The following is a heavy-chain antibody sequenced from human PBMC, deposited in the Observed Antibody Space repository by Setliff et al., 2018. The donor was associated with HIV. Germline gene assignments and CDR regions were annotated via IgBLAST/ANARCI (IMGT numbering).Heavy chain of an antibody. J-gene: IGHJ4*02. D-gene: IGHD2-21*01. CDR3: ARAPRWGSIPFDY. Sequence: PSETLSLTCTVSGVSTSSTTYYWGWIRQPPGKGLEWIGYIYYTGSTYYSPSLKSRVTISVDTSKNHFSLKLTSVTAADTAVYYCARAPRWGSIPFDYWGQGTLVTVSS. CDR1: GVSTSSTTYY. V-gene: IGHV4-39*02. CDR2: IYYTGST.